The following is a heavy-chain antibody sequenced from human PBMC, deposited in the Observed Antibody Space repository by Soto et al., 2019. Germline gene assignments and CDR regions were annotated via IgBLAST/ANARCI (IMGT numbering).Heavy chain of an antibody. CDR1: GGTFSSYT. D-gene: IGHD3-10*01. CDR2: IIPILGIA. V-gene: IGHV1-69*02. J-gene: IGHJ3*02. Sequence: SVKVSCKASGGTFSSYTISWVRQAPGQGLEWMGRIIPILGIANYAQKFQGRDTITANKSTSTAYMELSCLRSEDTVVYFCAILWFGDPRYSYAFDIWGQGTMVTVSS. CDR3: AILWFGDPRYSYAFDI.